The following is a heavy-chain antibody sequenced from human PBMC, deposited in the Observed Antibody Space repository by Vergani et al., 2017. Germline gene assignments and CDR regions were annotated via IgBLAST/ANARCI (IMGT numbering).Heavy chain of an antibody. D-gene: IGHD6-19*01. J-gene: IGHJ5*02. Sequence: QVQLQESGPGLVKPSETLSLTCTVSGGSISSYYWSWIRQPPGKGLEWIGYIYYSGSTNYNPSLKSRVTISVDTSKNQFSLKLSSVIAADTAVYYCASFRSGWTWGQGTLVTVSS. V-gene: IGHV4-59*01. CDR2: IYYSGST. CDR3: ASFRSGWT. CDR1: GGSISSYY.